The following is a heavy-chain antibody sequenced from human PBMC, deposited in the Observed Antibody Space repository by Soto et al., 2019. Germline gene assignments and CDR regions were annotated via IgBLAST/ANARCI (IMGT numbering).Heavy chain of an antibody. Sequence: SDTLSLTCTVSGGSISCGDYYWSWIRQPPGNGLEWIGYIYYSGSTYYNPSLKSRVTISVDTSKNQFSLKLSSVTAADTAVYYCARHKRNYYDSSGYSYYFDYWGQGTLVTVS. V-gene: IGHV4-30-4*02. J-gene: IGHJ4*02. CDR3: ARHKRNYYDSSGYSYYFDY. D-gene: IGHD3-22*01. CDR2: IYYSGST. CDR1: GGSISCGDYY.